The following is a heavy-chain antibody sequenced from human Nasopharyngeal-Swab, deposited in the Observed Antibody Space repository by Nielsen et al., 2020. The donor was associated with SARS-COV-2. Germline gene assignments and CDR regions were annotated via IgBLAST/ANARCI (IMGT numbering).Heavy chain of an antibody. D-gene: IGHD6-19*01. CDR3: ARSKSDPSIYSSGWYRGYYYGMDV. CDR2: INHSGST. J-gene: IGHJ6*02. Sequence: PGKGLEWIGEINHSGSTNYNPSPKSRVTISVDTSKNQFSLKLSSVTAADTAVYYCARSKSDPSIYSSGWYRGYYYGMDVWGQGTTVTVSS. V-gene: IGHV4-34*01.